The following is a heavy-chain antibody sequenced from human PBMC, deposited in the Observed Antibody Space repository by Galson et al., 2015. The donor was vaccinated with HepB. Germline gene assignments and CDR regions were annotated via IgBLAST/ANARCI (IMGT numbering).Heavy chain of an antibody. V-gene: IGHV5-51*01. J-gene: IGHJ6*02. CDR1: GYTFSNYW. CDR3: ARRGPFFDDIASRYYALDV. CDR2: VYPGDSDA. D-gene: IGHD3-3*02. Sequence: QSGAEVKKPGESLRISCKVSGYTFSNYWIGWVRQMPGKGLEWMGIVYPGDSDARYTPSFQGHVTFSADKSIDTAYLQWSSLKTSDTAIYYCARRGPFFDDIASRYYALDVWGQGTTVTVSS.